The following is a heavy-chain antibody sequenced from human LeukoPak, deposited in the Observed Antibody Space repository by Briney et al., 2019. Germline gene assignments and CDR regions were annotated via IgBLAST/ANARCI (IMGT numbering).Heavy chain of an antibody. Sequence: ASVKVSCKASGYTFTGYYMHWVRQAPGQGLEWMGRINPNSGGTNYAQKFQGRVTMTRDTSISTAYVELSRLRSDDTAVYYCAREHRIVGATAFDYWGQGTLVTVSS. CDR3: AREHRIVGATAFDY. V-gene: IGHV1-2*06. D-gene: IGHD1-26*01. J-gene: IGHJ4*02. CDR2: INPNSGGT. CDR1: GYTFTGYY.